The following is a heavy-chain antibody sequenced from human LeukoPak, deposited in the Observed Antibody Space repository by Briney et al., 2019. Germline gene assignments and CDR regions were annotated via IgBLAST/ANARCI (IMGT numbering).Heavy chain of an antibody. D-gene: IGHD3-22*01. CDR2: ISYDGSNK. CDR3: AKGWYYDSSGYYPMPIDY. J-gene: IGHJ4*02. V-gene: IGHV3-30*18. CDR1: GFTFSSYG. Sequence: GSLRLSCAASGFTFSSYGMHWVRQAPGKGLEWVAVISYDGSNKYYADFVKGRFTISRDNSKNTLYLQMNSLRAEDTAVYYCAKGWYYDSSGYYPMPIDYWGQGTLVTVSS.